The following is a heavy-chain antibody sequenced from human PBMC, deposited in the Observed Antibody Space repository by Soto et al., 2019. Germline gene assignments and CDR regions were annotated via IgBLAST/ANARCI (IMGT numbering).Heavy chain of an antibody. CDR2: INPSGGST. CDR3: ARVDSALHQPPIYYFDY. Sequence: ASLKVSCKXSGYTFTSYYMHWVRQAPGQGLEWMGIINPSGGSTSYAQKFQGRVTMTRDTSTSTVYMELSSLRSEDTAVYYCARVDSALHQPPIYYFDYWGQGTLVTVSS. V-gene: IGHV1-46*01. D-gene: IGHD2-2*01. CDR1: GYTFTSYY. J-gene: IGHJ4*02.